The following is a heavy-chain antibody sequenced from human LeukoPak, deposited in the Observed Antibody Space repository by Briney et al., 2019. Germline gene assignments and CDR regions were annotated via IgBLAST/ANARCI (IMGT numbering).Heavy chain of an antibody. D-gene: IGHD6-13*01. CDR1: GGTFSSYA. V-gene: IGHV1-69*04. J-gene: IGHJ6*02. CDR3: ARGIAAAGTASAYYYGMDV. CDR2: IIPILAIA. Sequence: SVKVSCKASGGTFSSYAISWVRQAPGQGLEWMGRIIPILAIANYAQKFQGRVTITADKSTSTAYMELSSLRSEDTAVYYCARGIAAAGTASAYYYGMDVWGQGTTVTVSS.